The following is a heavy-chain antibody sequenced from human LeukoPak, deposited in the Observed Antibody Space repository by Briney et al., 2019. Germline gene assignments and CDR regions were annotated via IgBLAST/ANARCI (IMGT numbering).Heavy chain of an antibody. CDR2: ISGSGGST. D-gene: IGHD2-2*01. V-gene: IGHV3-23*01. J-gene: IGHJ4*02. CDR3: AKMDQLLDLFDY. Sequence: ETGGSLRLSCAASGFTFSSYAMSWVRQAPGKGLEWVSAISGSGGSTYYADSVKGRFTISRDNSKNTLYLQMNSLRAEDTAVYYCAKMDQLLDLFDYWGQGTLVTVSS. CDR1: GFTFSSYA.